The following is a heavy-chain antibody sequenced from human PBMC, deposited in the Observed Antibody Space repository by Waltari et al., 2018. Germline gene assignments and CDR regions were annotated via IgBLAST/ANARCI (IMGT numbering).Heavy chain of an antibody. CDR3: ARDAYYYDSSGYYRGVDY. Sequence: QLQLQESGPGLVKPSETLSLTCTVSGGSISSSSYYWGWVRQPPGKGREWIGSIYYSGSTYYKPSLKSRVTISVDTSKNHFSLKLSSVTAADTAVYYCARDAYYYDSSGYYRGVDYWGQGTLVTVSS. V-gene: IGHV4-39*02. CDR2: IYYSGST. D-gene: IGHD3-22*01. J-gene: IGHJ4*02. CDR1: GGSISSSSYY.